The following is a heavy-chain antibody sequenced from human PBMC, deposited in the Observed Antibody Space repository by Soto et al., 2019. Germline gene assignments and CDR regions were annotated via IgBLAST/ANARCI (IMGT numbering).Heavy chain of an antibody. D-gene: IGHD3-3*01. CDR1: GGSMSSYY. CDR2: IYYSGST. J-gene: IGHJ5*02. CDR3: ARGYNDFWSGYLTWFDP. Sequence: PSETLSLTCTVSGGSMSSYYWSWIRQPPGKGLEWIGYIYYSGSTNYNPSLKSRVTISVDTSKNQLSLKLSSLTAADTAVYYCARGYNDFWSGYLTWFDPWGQGTLVTVSS. V-gene: IGHV4-59*01.